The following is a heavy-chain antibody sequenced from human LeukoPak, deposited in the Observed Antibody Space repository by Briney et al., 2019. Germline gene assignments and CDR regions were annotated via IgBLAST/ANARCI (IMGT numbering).Heavy chain of an antibody. J-gene: IGHJ6*03. V-gene: IGHV1-18*01. CDR3: ARSGSGSYYYYYMDV. D-gene: IGHD1-26*01. CDR2: ISAYNGNT. CDR1: GFTFSNYG. Sequence: GGSLRLSCATSGFTFSNYGMHWVRQAPGKGLEWVGWISAYNGNTNYAQKLQGRVTMTTDTSTSTAYMELRSLRSDDTAVYYCARSGSGSYYYYYMDVWGKGTTVTVSS.